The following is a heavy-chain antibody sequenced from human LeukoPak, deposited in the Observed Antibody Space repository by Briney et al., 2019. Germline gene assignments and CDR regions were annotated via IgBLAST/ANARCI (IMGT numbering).Heavy chain of an antibody. V-gene: IGHV4-39*07. CDR2: IYYSGST. CDR3: ARGRYSYGPLDY. J-gene: IGHJ4*02. Sequence: SETLSLTCTLSGDSITGSDHYWVWIRQSPGKGLEWIGSIYYSGSTYYNPSLKSRVTISVDTSKNQFSLKLSSVTAADTAVYYCARGRYSYGPLDYWGQGTLVTVSS. D-gene: IGHD5-18*01. CDR1: GDSITGSDHY.